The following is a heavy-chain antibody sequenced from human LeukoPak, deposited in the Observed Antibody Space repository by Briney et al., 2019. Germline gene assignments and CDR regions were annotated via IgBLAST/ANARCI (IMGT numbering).Heavy chain of an antibody. D-gene: IGHD6-13*01. V-gene: IGHV1-18*01. Sequence: ASVKVSCKASGYDFTSVGITWVRRAPGQGLEWMGWISPYNGNTRYAQKFQGRVAMTTDTSTTTAYMELRGLRFNDTAVYYCARDFRETEPGYSSSWYSFGLDYWGQGTLVTVSS. CDR2: ISPYNGNT. J-gene: IGHJ4*02. CDR1: GYDFTSVG. CDR3: ARDFRETEPGYSSSWYSFGLDY.